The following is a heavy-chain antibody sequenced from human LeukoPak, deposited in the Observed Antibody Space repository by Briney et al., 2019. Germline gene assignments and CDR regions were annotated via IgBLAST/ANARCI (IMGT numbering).Heavy chain of an antibody. V-gene: IGHV3-15*01. Sequence: KAGGSLRLSCAASGLTFNNAWMSWVRQAPGKGLEWVGRIRSRSAGGTTDYGAPVKGRFTISRDDSKNTLYLQMNSLKTEDTAVYYCSTGGGTHDYWGQGTLVTVPS. CDR2: IRSRSAGGTT. CDR3: STGGGTHDY. J-gene: IGHJ4*02. D-gene: IGHD2-15*01. CDR1: GLTFNNAW.